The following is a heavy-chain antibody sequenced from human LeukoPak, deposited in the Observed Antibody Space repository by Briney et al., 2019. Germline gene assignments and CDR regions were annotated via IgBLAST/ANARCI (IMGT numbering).Heavy chain of an antibody. CDR3: AKDIAAAGIWWLDAFDI. CDR1: GFTFSSYG. D-gene: IGHD6-13*01. V-gene: IGHV3-30*02. J-gene: IGHJ3*02. Sequence: GGSLRLSCAASGFTFSSYGMHWVRQAPGKGLEWVAFIRYDGSNKYYADSVKGRFTISRDNSKNTLYLQMNSLRAEDTAVYYCAKDIAAAGIWWLDAFDIWGQGTMVTVSS. CDR2: IRYDGSNK.